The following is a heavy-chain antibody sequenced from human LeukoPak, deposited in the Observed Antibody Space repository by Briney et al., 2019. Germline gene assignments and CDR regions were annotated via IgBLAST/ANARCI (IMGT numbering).Heavy chain of an antibody. Sequence: PGRSLRLSCAASGFTFSSYAMHWVRQASGKGLEWVAVISYDGSNKYYADSVKGRFTISRDNSKNTLYLQMNSLRAEDTAVYYCARDGPCGGDCQWYFQHWGQGTLVTVSS. D-gene: IGHD2-21*02. J-gene: IGHJ1*01. CDR2: ISYDGSNK. V-gene: IGHV3-30-3*01. CDR1: GFTFSSYA. CDR3: ARDGPCGGDCQWYFQH.